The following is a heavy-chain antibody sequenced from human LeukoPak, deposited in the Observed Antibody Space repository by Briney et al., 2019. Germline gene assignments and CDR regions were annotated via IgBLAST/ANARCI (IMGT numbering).Heavy chain of an antibody. V-gene: IGHV3-74*01. CDR1: GFTFSNYW. CDR2: INSDGSST. D-gene: IGHD5-18*01. CDR3: AIGGAMVIDY. J-gene: IGHJ4*02. Sequence: GGSLRLSCAASGFTFSNYWMHWVRQAPGKGLVWVSRINSDGSSTTSADSVKGRFTISRDNAKNTLYLQMNSLRAEDTAVYYCAIGGAMVIDYWGQGTLVTVSS.